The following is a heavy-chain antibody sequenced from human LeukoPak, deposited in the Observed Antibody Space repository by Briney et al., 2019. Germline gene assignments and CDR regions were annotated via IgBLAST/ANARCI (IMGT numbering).Heavy chain of an antibody. CDR2: ISGSGGST. V-gene: IGHV3-23*01. J-gene: IGHJ4*02. Sequence: PGRSLRLSCAASGFTFSNYDMSWVRQAPGKGLEWVSGISGSGGSTYHADSVKGRFTISRDNSKNTLYLQMNSLRAEDTAVYYCAKELDSSGYFDYWGQGTLVTVSS. CDR3: AKELDSSGYFDY. CDR1: GFTFSNYD. D-gene: IGHD3-22*01.